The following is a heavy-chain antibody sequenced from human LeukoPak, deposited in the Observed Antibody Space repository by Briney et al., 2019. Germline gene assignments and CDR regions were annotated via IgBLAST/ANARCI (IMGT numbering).Heavy chain of an antibody. Sequence: ASVKVSCKVSGYTLTELSMHWVRQAPGKGLEWMGGFDPEDGETIYAQKFQGRVTMTEDTSTDTAYMELSSLRSEDTAVYYCATFYDREGNFDYWGQGTLVTVSS. CDR1: GYTLTELS. V-gene: IGHV1-24*01. CDR2: FDPEDGET. D-gene: IGHD3-22*01. J-gene: IGHJ4*02. CDR3: ATFYDREGNFDY.